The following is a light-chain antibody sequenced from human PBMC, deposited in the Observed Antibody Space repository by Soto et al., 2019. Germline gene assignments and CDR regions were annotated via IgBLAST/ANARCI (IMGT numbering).Light chain of an antibody. V-gene: IGKV2D-29*02. CDR3: MQRTQLPLT. J-gene: IGKJ5*01. CDR1: QILLSSGGETY. Sequence: DIVMSQTPLSLSVPPWQPAYLSCRSSQILLSSGGETYLFWYLQRPGQSPQLLIYEVSNRISAVPDRFSGSGSGTDCTLKISRVEAEEAGVDYCMQRTQLPLTCGQGTRREIK. CDR2: EVS.